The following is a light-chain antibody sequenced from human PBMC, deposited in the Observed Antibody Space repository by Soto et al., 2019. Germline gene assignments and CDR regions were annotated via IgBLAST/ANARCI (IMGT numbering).Light chain of an antibody. CDR1: QNINNY. J-gene: IGKJ1*01. CDR2: GAS. CDR3: QQYGSSGT. V-gene: IGKV3-20*01. Sequence: TQSPSSLSASVGDRVTITCQASQNINNYLNWYQQKRGQSPRLLIYGASSRATGIPDRFSGSGSGTDFTLTISRLEPEDFAVYYCQQYGSSGTFGQGTKVEI.